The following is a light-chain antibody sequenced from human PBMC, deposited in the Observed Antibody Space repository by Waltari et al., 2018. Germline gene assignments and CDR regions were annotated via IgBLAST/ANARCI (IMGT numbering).Light chain of an antibody. V-gene: IGKV1-5*03. CDR1: QSISKW. J-gene: IGKJ4*01. CDR3: QQYNSYSLLT. Sequence: DIRMTQSPSTLSASAGDRVIISCRASQSISKWLAWYQQKPGKAPKLLIYEASTLQSGVPSRCSGTGSGTDCTLTISSLQPDDFATYYCQQYNSYSLLTFGGGTKVEIK. CDR2: EAS.